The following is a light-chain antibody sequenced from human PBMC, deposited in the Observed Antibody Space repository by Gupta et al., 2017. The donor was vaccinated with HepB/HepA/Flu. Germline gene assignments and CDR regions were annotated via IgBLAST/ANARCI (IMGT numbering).Light chain of an antibody. CDR3: SSYTTGATSWV. CDR1: SSDVGYNY. J-gene: IGLJ3*02. V-gene: IGLV2-14*03. CDR2: YVS. Sequence: QSALTQPASVSGSPGQSITIPCTVTSSDVGYNYVSWYQQHQAKEPKRRMVYVSNRPSALSNRFSCSKSGNNASPNIFGLQAEDEADDYCSSYTTGATSWVFGGGTKMTVL.